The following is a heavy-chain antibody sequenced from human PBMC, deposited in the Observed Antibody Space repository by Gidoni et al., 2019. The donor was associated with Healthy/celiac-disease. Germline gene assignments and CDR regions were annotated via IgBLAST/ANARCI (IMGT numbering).Heavy chain of an antibody. CDR3: ARDGLYCSSTSCYTDGRGYYFDY. J-gene: IGHJ4*02. CDR1: GYTSTGYY. Sequence: QVQLAQSGAEVKKPGASAKVSCKAAGYTSTGYYTHRVRQAPGQGREWMGWINPNSGGTNYAQKFQGRVTMTRDTSTSTAYMEQSRVRSDDTAVYYCARDGLYCSSTSCYTDGRGYYFDYWGQRTLVTVSS. CDR2: INPNSGGT. V-gene: IGHV1-2*02. D-gene: IGHD2-2*02.